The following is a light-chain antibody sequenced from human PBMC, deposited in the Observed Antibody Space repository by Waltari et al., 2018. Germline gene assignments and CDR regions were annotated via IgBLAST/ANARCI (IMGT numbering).Light chain of an antibody. CDR1: SNDVGRYDR. V-gene: IGLV2-23*02. CDR2: EVV. CDR3: CSYAGTTTYV. Sequence: QSALTQPASVSGSPGQSITISCIGTSNDVGRYDRVSWYQFHPGKAPKVLIYEVVKRPSGVTNRFAASKPGNPASLTISGLQADDEADYYCCSYAGTTTYVFGGGTKVTVL. J-gene: IGLJ1*01.